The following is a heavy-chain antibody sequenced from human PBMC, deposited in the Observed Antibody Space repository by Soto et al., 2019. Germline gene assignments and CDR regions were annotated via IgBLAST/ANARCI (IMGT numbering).Heavy chain of an antibody. CDR1: GFTFSSYA. CDR3: EREYYYDSSGYYAYFDY. J-gene: IGHJ4*02. CDR2: ISYDGSNK. D-gene: IGHD3-22*01. V-gene: IGHV3-30*14. Sequence: QVQLVESGGGVVQPGRSLRLSCAASGFTFSSYAMHWVRQAPGKGLEWVAVISYDGSNKYYADSVKGRFTISRDNSKNSRYLQIISLRAEDTAVYYCEREYYYDSSGYYAYFDYWGQGTLVTLSS.